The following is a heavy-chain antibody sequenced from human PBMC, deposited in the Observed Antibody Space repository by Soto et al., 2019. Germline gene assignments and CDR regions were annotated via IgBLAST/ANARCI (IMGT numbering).Heavy chain of an antibody. Sequence: PSETLSLTCTVSGDSISSGDYYWSWIRQPPGKGLEWIGCIYYSGNTYYNPSLKRRFSISVDTSKNQFSLKLSSVTAADTAVYYCARGGYSYGPRSWFDPWGQGTLVTVSS. D-gene: IGHD5-18*01. CDR3: ARGGYSYGPRSWFDP. V-gene: IGHV4-30-4*02. CDR2: IYYSGNT. CDR1: GDSISSGDYY. J-gene: IGHJ5*02.